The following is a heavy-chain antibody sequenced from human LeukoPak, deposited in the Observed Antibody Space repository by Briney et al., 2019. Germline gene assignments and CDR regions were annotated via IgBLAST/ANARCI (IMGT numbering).Heavy chain of an antibody. D-gene: IGHD3-10*01. J-gene: IGHJ5*02. Sequence: SETLSLTCTVSGGSISSSSYYWGWIRQPPGKGLEWIGSIYYSGSTYYNPSLKSRVTISVDTSKNQFSLKLSSVTAADAAVYYCARLTLPYGSGSPFDPWGQGTLVTVSS. CDR2: IYYSGST. V-gene: IGHV4-39*01. CDR3: ARLTLPYGSGSPFDP. CDR1: GGSISSSSYY.